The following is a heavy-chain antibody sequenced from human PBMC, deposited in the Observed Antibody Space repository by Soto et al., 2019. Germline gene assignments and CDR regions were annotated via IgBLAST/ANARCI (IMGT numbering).Heavy chain of an antibody. D-gene: IGHD1-1*01. CDR1: GGSISRYY. CDR2: IYYSGST. J-gene: IGHJ6*02. Sequence: QVQLQESGPGLVKPSETLSLTCTVSGGSISRYYWSWIRQPPGKGLEWIGYIYYSGSTNYNPSLKSRVTISVDTSKNQFSLKLSSVTAADTAVYYCARRGNDVSGMDVWGQGTTVTVSS. CDR3: ARRGNDVSGMDV. V-gene: IGHV4-59*08.